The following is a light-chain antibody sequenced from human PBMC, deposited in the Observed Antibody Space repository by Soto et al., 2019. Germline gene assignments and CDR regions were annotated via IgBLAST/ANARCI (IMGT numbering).Light chain of an antibody. J-gene: IGKJ1*01. V-gene: IGKV1-5*01. Sequence: DLQLTQSPSTLAASVGDRVTITCRASQSIDTWLAWYQFKPGKAPKLLIYDASTLESGVPSRFSGSASGTEFTLTISSLQADDFATYYCHQYNSYSRTFGQGTKVEIK. CDR1: QSIDTW. CDR2: DAS. CDR3: HQYNSYSRT.